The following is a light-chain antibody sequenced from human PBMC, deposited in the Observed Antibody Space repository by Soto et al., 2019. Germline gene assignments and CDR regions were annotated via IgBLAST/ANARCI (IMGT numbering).Light chain of an antibody. CDR3: QHYGSSVPWT. CDR1: QSVTSNY. V-gene: IGKV3-20*01. J-gene: IGKJ1*01. Sequence: EVVLTQSPGTVSLSPGERATLSCRASQSVTSNYLAWYQQKPGQAPRLLIYAASSRATGIPDRFSGSGSGTDFTLSISRVESEDFAVYYCQHYGSSVPWTFGQETNVEIK. CDR2: AAS.